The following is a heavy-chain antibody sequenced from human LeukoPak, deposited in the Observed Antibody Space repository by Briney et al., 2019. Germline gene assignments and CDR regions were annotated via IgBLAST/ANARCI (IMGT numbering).Heavy chain of an antibody. CDR3: ARDEDTAMAL. Sequence: GGSLRLSCAASGFTFSSYAMSWVRQAPGKGLEWVAVIWYDGSNKYYADSVKGRFTISRDNSKNTLYLQMNSLRAEDTAVYYCARDEDTAMALWGQGTLVTVSS. CDR1: GFTFSSYA. J-gene: IGHJ4*02. V-gene: IGHV3-33*08. D-gene: IGHD5-18*01. CDR2: IWYDGSNK.